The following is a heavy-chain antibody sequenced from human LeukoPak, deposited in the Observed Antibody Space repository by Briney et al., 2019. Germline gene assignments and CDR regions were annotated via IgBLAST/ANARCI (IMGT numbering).Heavy chain of an antibody. Sequence: ASVKVSCKASGYTFTGYYMHWVRQAPGQGLEWMGWINPNSGGTNYAQKFQGWVTMARDTSISTAYMELSRLRSDDTAVYYCARGSGSSSWYPPAYYYGMDVWSQGTTVTVSS. D-gene: IGHD6-13*01. CDR3: ARGSGSSSWYPPAYYYGMDV. J-gene: IGHJ6*02. V-gene: IGHV1-2*04. CDR2: INPNSGGT. CDR1: GYTFTGYY.